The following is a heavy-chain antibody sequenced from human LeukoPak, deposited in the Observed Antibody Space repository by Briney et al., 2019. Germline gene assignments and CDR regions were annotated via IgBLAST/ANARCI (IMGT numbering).Heavy chain of an antibody. Sequence: SETLSLTCAVYGGSFSGYYWSWIRQPPGKGLEWIGEINHSGSTNYNPPLKSRVTISVDTSKNQFSLKLSSVTAADTAVYYCARGHSSIAARDFDYWGQGTLVTVSS. CDR3: ARGHSSIAARDFDY. D-gene: IGHD6-6*01. V-gene: IGHV4-34*01. CDR1: GGSFSGYY. J-gene: IGHJ4*02. CDR2: INHSGST.